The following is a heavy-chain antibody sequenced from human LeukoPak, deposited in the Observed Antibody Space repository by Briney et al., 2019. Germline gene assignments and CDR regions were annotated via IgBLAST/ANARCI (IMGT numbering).Heavy chain of an antibody. Sequence: SETLSLTCAVYGGSFSGYYWSWIRQPPGKGLEWIGEINHSGSTNYNPSLKSRVTISVDTSKNQFSLKLSSATAADTAVYYCARVAVAGSSRLDYWGQGTLVTVSS. V-gene: IGHV4-34*01. J-gene: IGHJ4*02. CDR2: INHSGST. CDR3: ARVAVAGSSRLDY. D-gene: IGHD6-19*01. CDR1: GGSFSGYY.